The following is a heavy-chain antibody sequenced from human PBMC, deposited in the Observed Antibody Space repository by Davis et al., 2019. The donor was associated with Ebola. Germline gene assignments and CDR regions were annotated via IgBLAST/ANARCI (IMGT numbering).Heavy chain of an antibody. CDR2: ISYDESNK. V-gene: IGHV3-30-3*01. J-gene: IGHJ6*04. CDR3: ARGGWLTPLGGDYYYGMDV. Sequence: GESLKISCAASGFTFSSYAMHWVRQAPGKGLEWVAVISYDESNKYYADSVKGRFTISRDNSKNTLYLQMNSLRAEDTAVYYCARGGWLTPLGGDYYYGMDVWGKGTTVTVSS. D-gene: IGHD6-19*01. CDR1: GFTFSSYA.